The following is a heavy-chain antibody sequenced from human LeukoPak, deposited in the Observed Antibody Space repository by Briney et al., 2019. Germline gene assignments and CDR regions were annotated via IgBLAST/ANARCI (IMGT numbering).Heavy chain of an antibody. D-gene: IGHD2-2*01. Sequence: SVKVSCKASGGTFSSYAISWVRQAPGQGLEWMGGIIPIFGTANYAQKFQGRVTITADESTSTAYMELSSLRSEDTAVYYCASEVLGYCSSTSCPAAFDIWGQGTMVAVSS. V-gene: IGHV1-69*13. CDR3: ASEVLGYCSSTSCPAAFDI. J-gene: IGHJ3*02. CDR1: GGTFSSYA. CDR2: IIPIFGTA.